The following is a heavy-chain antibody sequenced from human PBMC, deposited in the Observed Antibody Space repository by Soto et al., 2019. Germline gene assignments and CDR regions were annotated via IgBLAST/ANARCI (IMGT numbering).Heavy chain of an antibody. Sequence: QVRLQESGPGLVKPSETLSLTCTVSGASISSYHWIWIRQSPGKGLEWIGYIYYYGSANYNPSLNSRVTISVDTSKNQVSLRLTSVTAADTGVYYCAAAVPAEYVFPYYYMDVWGKGTTVTVSS. CDR1: GASISSYH. V-gene: IGHV4-59*01. D-gene: IGHD3-16*01. CDR3: AAAVPAEYVFPYYYMDV. J-gene: IGHJ6*03. CDR2: IYYYGSA.